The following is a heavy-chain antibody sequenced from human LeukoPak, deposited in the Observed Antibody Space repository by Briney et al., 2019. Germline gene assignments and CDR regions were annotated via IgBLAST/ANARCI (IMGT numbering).Heavy chain of an antibody. CDR2: ISCTGSNT. CDR1: GFTFSGYA. J-gene: IGHJ1*01. Sequence: PGGSLRLSCAASGFTFSGYAMRWVRQAPGKGLEWVAGISCTGSNTYYADSVKGRFTISRDSSKNTVYLQMNSLRPEDTAMYSCAREGDQQGKYFQVWGQGTMVTVSS. V-gene: IGHV3-30*12. D-gene: IGHD6-13*01. CDR3: AREGDQQGKYFQV.